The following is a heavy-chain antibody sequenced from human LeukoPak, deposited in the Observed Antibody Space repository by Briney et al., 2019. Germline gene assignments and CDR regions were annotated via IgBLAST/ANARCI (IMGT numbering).Heavy chain of an antibody. V-gene: IGHV3-48*01. Sequence: GGSLRLSCAASGFXFSSYSINWVRQAPGRGLEWVSYISSNSSTIYADSVKGRFTFSRDNAKNSLYLQMNSLRAEDTAVYYCATNYGSGNTDHYFDYWGQGTLVTVSS. CDR1: GFXFSSYS. CDR3: ATNYGSGNTDHYFDY. D-gene: IGHD3-10*01. CDR2: ISSNSST. J-gene: IGHJ4*02.